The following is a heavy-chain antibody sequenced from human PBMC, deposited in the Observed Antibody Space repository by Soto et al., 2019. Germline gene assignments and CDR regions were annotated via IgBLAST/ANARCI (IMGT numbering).Heavy chain of an antibody. V-gene: IGHV3-13*01. CDR1: GFTFSSYD. J-gene: IGHJ4*02. CDR2: IGTAGDT. D-gene: IGHD3-10*01. CDR3: AREDYYGSGSLDY. Sequence: GGSLRLSCAASGFTFSSYDMHWVLQATGKGLEWVSAIGTAGDTYYPGSVKGRFTISRENAKNSLYLQMNSLRAGDTAVYYCAREDYYGSGSLDYWGQGTLVTVSS.